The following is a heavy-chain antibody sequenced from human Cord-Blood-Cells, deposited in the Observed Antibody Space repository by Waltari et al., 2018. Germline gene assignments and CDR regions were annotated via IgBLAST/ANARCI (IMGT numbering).Heavy chain of an antibody. Sequence: EVQLVESGGGLVQPGRSLRLLCAASGFTFDAYSMHWGRQAPGKGLEWVSGISWNSGSIGYADSVKGRFTISRDNAKNSLYLQMNSLRAEDMALYYCAKGRGDGAFDIWGQGTMVTVSS. CDR3: AKGRGDGAFDI. CDR2: ISWNSGSI. J-gene: IGHJ3*02. CDR1: GFTFDAYS. V-gene: IGHV3-9*03. D-gene: IGHD2-21*01.